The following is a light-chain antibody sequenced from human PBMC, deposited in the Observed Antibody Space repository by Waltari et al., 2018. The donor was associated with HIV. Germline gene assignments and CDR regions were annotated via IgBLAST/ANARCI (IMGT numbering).Light chain of an antibody. CDR3: QETTNLWT. CDR2: GAS. Sequence: NVITQSPATLSLSPGEKATISCRASQTLDYHLAWYQQKPGQAPRLLIYGASSRATGIPDRFSGRGSGTDFTLTISSLESEDFAVYYCQETTNLWTFGQGTKVEIK. V-gene: IGKV3-11*01. J-gene: IGKJ1*01. CDR1: QTLDYH.